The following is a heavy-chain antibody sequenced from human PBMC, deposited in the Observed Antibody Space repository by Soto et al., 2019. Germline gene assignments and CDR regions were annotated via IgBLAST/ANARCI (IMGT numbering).Heavy chain of an antibody. CDR1: GFTFSSYA. J-gene: IGHJ4*02. CDR2: ISYDGSNK. D-gene: IGHD3-16*01. CDR3: ARVGGAYDYVPGYFDY. V-gene: IGHV3-30-3*01. Sequence: LRLSCAASGFTFSSYAMHWIRQVPGKGLEWVAVISYDGSNKYYADSVKGRFTISRDNSKNTLYLQMNSLRAEDTAVYYCARVGGAYDYVPGYFDYWGQGTLVTVSS.